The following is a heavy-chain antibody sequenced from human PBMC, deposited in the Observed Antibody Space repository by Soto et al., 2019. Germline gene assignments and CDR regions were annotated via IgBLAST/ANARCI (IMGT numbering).Heavy chain of an antibody. CDR1: GDSVTSTSYY. J-gene: IGHJ4*02. CDR3: ARIPQTVVVTAIDY. V-gene: IGHV4-39*01. D-gene: IGHD2-21*02. CDR2: IYYSGST. Sequence: PSETLSLTCAVSGDSVTSTSYYWCWIRQPPGKGLEWIGSIYYSGSTYYSPSLKSRVTISVDTSKNQFSLKLSSLTAADTAVYYCARIPQTVVVTAIDYWGQGALVTVSS.